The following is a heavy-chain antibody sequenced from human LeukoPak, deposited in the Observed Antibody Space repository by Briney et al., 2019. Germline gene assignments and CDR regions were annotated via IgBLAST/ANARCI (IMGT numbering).Heavy chain of an antibody. CDR1: GFTFDGYS. D-gene: IGHD5-24*01. CDR2: ISTSRRYI. J-gene: IGHJ4*02. V-gene: IGHV3-21*04. CDR3: ARWLDGFTPLDY. Sequence: PGGSLRLSCVASGFTFDGYSMNWVRQPPGKGLEWVSSISTSRRYINYAGSVRGRFTISRDNTKNSLFLHMNSLRVEDTATYYCARWLDGFTPLDYWGQGTLVTVSS.